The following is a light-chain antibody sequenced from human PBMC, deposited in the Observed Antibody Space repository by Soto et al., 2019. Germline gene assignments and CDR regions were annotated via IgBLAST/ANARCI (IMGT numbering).Light chain of an antibody. Sequence: EIVLTQSPALLSVSPGQRATLSCGASQTVASNNLAWYQLKPGLAPRLLIFDASYRATGIPDRFSGSVSGTVFTLTISRLEPDDSAVYYCQQFGTSPRTFGGGTQVEIK. CDR2: DAS. CDR1: QTVASNN. J-gene: IGKJ4*01. V-gene: IGKV3D-20*01. CDR3: QQFGTSPRT.